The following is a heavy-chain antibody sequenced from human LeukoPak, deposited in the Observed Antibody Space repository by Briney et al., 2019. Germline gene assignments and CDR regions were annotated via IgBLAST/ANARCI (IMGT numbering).Heavy chain of an antibody. CDR3: ARDLVVVVPAAMPVGWFDP. J-gene: IGHJ5*02. V-gene: IGHV1-18*01. CDR1: GYTSTSYG. Sequence: ASVKVSCKASGYTSTSYGISWVRQAPGQGLEWMGWISAYNGNTNYAQKLQGRVTMTTDTSTSTAYMELRSLRSEDTAVYYCARDLVVVVPAAMPVGWFDPWGQGTLVTVSS. D-gene: IGHD2-2*01. CDR2: ISAYNGNT.